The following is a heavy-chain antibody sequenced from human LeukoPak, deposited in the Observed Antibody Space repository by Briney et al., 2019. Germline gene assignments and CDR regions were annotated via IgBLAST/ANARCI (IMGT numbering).Heavy chain of an antibody. Sequence: PGGSLRLSCSASGFSFSDYDMNWVRQAPGKGLEWVSAIRGRSIYYGESVKGRFTISRDNAKNSLYLQMDRLGVEDTAVYYCGRAFPPLRTSSAGDLWGQGTLVIVSS. CDR2: IRGRSI. D-gene: IGHD3-16*01. J-gene: IGHJ1*01. V-gene: IGHV3-69-1*02. CDR3: GRAFPPLRTSSAGDL. CDR1: GFSFSDYD.